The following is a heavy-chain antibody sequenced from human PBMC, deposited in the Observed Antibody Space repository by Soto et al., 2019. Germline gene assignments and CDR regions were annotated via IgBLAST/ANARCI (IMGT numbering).Heavy chain of an antibody. Sequence: SETLSLTCTVSGGSISSYYWSWIRPPPGKGLEWIGYIYYGGSTNYNPSLKSRVTISVDTSKNQFSLKLSSVTAADTAVYYCARPHGGSSGWDNWFDPWGQGTLVTVS. CDR1: GGSISSYY. CDR3: ARPHGGSSGWDNWFDP. V-gene: IGHV4-59*01. J-gene: IGHJ5*02. CDR2: IYYGGST. D-gene: IGHD6-25*01.